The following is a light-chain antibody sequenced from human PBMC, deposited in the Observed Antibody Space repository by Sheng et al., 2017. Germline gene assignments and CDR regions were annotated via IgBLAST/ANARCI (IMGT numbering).Light chain of an antibody. CDR1: QDISNY. CDR3: QQYDNLPT. Sequence: DIQMTQSPSSLSASVGDRVTITCQASQDISNYLNWYQQKPGKAPKLLIYDASNLETGVPSRFSGSGSGTDFTFTISSLQPEDIATYYCQQYDNLPTFGRRDRRWRSN. J-gene: IGKJ4*01. CDR2: DAS. V-gene: IGKV1-33*01.